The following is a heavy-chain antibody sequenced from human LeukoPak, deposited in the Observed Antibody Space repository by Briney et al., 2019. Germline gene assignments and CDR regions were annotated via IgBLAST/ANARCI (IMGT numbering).Heavy chain of an antibody. Sequence: ASLKDSCKASGYTLTSYGIHWVRQAPGQELDWMGWISAYNGNTNYAQKLQGRSTMPTDTPTSPAYMELRTLRSDDTALYYCARFGQQQNLFDYWGQGTLVTVSS. J-gene: IGHJ4*02. CDR2: ISAYNGNT. D-gene: IGHD6-13*01. V-gene: IGHV1-18*04. CDR1: GYTLTSYG. CDR3: ARFGQQQNLFDY.